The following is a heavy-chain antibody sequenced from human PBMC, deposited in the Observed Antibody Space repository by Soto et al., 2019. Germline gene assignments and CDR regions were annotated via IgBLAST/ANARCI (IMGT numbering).Heavy chain of an antibody. D-gene: IGHD3-22*01. CDR3: ARGDPMIGSDY. CDR2: IYHSGST. J-gene: IGHJ4*02. Sequence: SETLSLTCAVSGGSISSGGYSWSWIRQPPGKGLEWIGYIYHSGSTYYNPSLKSRVTISVDRSKNQFSLKLSSVTAADTAVYYCARGDPMIGSDYWGQGTLVTVSS. V-gene: IGHV4-30-2*01. CDR1: GGSISSGGYS.